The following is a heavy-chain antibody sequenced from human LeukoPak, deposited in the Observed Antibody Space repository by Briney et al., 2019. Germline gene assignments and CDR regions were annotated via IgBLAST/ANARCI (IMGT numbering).Heavy chain of an antibody. D-gene: IGHD3-16*01. J-gene: IGHJ4*02. CDR2: ISAYNGNT. Sequence: GASVKVSCKAPGYTFTSYGISWVRQAPGQGLEWMGWISAYNGNTDYAQSLQGRVTMTIGTSTSTVYMELRSLRSDDTAVYYCARDVGRSYDLDYWGQGTLVTVSS. CDR3: ARDVGRSYDLDY. CDR1: GYTFTSYG. V-gene: IGHV1-18*01.